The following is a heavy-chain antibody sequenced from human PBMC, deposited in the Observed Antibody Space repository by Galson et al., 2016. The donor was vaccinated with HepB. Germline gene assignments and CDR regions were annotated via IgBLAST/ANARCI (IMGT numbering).Heavy chain of an antibody. Sequence: QSGAEVKKPGESLRISCHGSGYSFTTYWISWVRQMPGKGLEWMGRIDPSDSQTNYSPSFQGHVTISGDKSTRTAYLQWSSLKASDTAIYYCARHYSSSERFDFDYWGQGTLITVSS. CDR2: IDPSDSQT. J-gene: IGHJ4*02. V-gene: IGHV5-10-1*01. CDR1: GYSFTTYW. D-gene: IGHD6-6*01. CDR3: ARHYSSSERFDFDY.